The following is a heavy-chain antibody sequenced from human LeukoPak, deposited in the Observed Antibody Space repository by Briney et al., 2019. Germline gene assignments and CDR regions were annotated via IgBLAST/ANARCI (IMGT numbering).Heavy chain of an antibody. V-gene: IGHV2-5*02. CDR3: AHTLTTIRAFDY. D-gene: IGHD4/OR15-4a*01. CDR2: IYWDDDE. CDR1: GFSLSTSGVG. J-gene: IGHJ4*02. Sequence: SGPTLVKPTQTLTLTCTFSGFSLSTSGVGVGWIHQPPGKALEWLALIYWDDDERYRPSLKSRLTIAKDTSKNLLVLTMTNMDPVDTATYYCAHTLTTIRAFDYWGQGTLVTVSS.